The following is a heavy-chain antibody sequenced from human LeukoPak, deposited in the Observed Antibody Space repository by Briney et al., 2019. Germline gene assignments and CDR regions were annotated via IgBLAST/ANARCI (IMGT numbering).Heavy chain of an antibody. CDR2: IYYSGST. CDR3: ARVLTIFGVVIIGFDP. CDR1: GGSISSSSYY. V-gene: IGHV4-39*07. D-gene: IGHD3-3*01. Sequence: SETLSLTCTVSGGSISSSSYYWGWIRQPPGKGLEWIGSIYYSGSTYYNPSLKSRVTISVDTSKNQFSLKLSSVTAADTAVYYCARVLTIFGVVIIGFDPWGQGTLVTVSS. J-gene: IGHJ5*02.